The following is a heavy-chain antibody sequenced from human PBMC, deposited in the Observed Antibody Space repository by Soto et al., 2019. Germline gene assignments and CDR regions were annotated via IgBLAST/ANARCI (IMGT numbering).Heavy chain of an antibody. D-gene: IGHD2-2*01. V-gene: IGHV3-21*01. J-gene: IGHJ5*02. CDR3: ASEGPIVVVPAAMPFDP. Sequence: GGSLRLSCAASGFTFSSYSMNWVRQAPGKGLEWVSSISSSSSYIYYADSVKGRFTISRDNAKNSLYLQMNSLRAEDTAVYYCASEGPIVVVPAAMPFDPWGQGTLVTVSS. CDR1: GFTFSSYS. CDR2: ISSSSSYI.